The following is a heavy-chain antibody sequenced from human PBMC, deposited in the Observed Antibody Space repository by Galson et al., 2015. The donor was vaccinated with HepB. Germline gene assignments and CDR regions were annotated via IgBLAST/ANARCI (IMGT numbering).Heavy chain of an antibody. CDR2: ISYDGSNK. D-gene: IGHD4-11*01. CDR3: AKDSRTALRGYSNYPMFRAFDI. J-gene: IGHJ3*02. Sequence: SLRLSCAVSGFTFSSYGMHWVRQAPGKGLEWVAVISYDGSNKYYADSVKGRFTISRDNSKNTLYLQMNSLRAEDTAVYYCAKDSRTALRGYSNYPMFRAFDIWGQGTMVTVSS. V-gene: IGHV3-30*18. CDR1: GFTFSSYG.